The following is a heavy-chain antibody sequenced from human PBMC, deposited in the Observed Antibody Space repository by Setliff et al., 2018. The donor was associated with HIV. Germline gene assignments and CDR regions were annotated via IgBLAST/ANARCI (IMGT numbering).Heavy chain of an antibody. D-gene: IGHD3-10*01. CDR1: GYSISSGYY. CDR2: IYHSGST. Sequence: PSETLSLTCAVSGYSISSGYYWGWIRQPPGKGLEWIGSIYHSGSTNYNPSLKSRVTISVDTSKNQFPLRLNSVTAADTAIYYCTRRGADSYYPRPLDVWGKGTTVTVSS. V-gene: IGHV4-38-2*01. CDR3: TRRGADSYYPRPLDV. J-gene: IGHJ6*04.